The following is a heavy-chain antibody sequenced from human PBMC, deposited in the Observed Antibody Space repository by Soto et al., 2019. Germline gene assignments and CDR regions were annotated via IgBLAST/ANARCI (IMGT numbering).Heavy chain of an antibody. V-gene: IGHV3-23*01. CDR1: GFTFCNYA. Sequence: EEQLLESGGGLVQPGGSLRLSCAASGFTFCNYAMTWVRQAPGKGQEWVSSISGSGGSTYYADSVKGRFTISRDNSRNTVHLQMNSLGAEDTAVYFCAKDGSTWITCFDLWGRGTLVTVSS. CDR3: AKDGSTWITCFDL. D-gene: IGHD3-16*01. CDR2: ISGSGGST. J-gene: IGHJ2*01.